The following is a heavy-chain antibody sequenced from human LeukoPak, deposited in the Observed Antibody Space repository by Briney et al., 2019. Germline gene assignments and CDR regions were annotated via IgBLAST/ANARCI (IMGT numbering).Heavy chain of an antibody. Sequence: GGSLRLSCAGSGFIFSDSPMHWVRQASGEGLEWVGRIRSKANNYATAYAASVQGRFTISRDDSKNTLYLQMNSLRAEDTAVYYCAKDQRSGSYYHLFDYWGQGTLVTVSS. J-gene: IGHJ4*02. CDR1: GFIFSDSP. D-gene: IGHD1-26*01. CDR2: IRSKANNYAT. CDR3: AKDQRSGSYYHLFDY. V-gene: IGHV3-73*01.